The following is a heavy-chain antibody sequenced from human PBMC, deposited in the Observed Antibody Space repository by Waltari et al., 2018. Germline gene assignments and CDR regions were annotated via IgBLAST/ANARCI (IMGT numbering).Heavy chain of an antibody. CDR3: AVGPVRGVITGPDY. D-gene: IGHD3-10*01. CDR2: ISSSSDYI. V-gene: IGHV3-21*01. CDR1: GFTFSSYS. Sequence: EVQLVESGGGLAKPGGSLRLSCAASGFTFSSYSMNWVRQAPGKGLEWVSSISSSSDYIDHAGSVNGRVTISRDNPKNSLYLQMTSLRAEDTAVYYCAVGPVRGVITGPDYWGQGTLVTVSS. J-gene: IGHJ4*02.